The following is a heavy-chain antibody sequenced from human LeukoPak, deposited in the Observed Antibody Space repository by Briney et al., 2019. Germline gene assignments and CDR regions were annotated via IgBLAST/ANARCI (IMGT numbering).Heavy chain of an antibody. J-gene: IGHJ4*02. CDR2: IYYSGST. Sequence: SETLSLTCTVSGGSISSYYWSWIRQPPGKGLEWIGHIYYSGSTNYNPSLKSRVTISADTSKNQFSLKLSSVTAADTAVYYCARVPYGDYPYYFDYWGQGTLVTVSS. CDR1: GGSISSYY. CDR3: ARVPYGDYPYYFDY. D-gene: IGHD4-17*01. V-gene: IGHV4-59*12.